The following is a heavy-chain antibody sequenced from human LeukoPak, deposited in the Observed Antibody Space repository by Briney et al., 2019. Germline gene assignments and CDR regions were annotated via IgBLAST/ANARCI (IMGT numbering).Heavy chain of an antibody. CDR2: IGGGGSGT. J-gene: IGHJ3*02. CDR3: AKAVGSSGYSSRDAFDI. CDR1: GFTFSSYA. D-gene: IGHD3-22*01. Sequence: GGSLRLSYAPSGFTFSSYARSWVRQAPGKGLEWVAVIGGGGSGTYYAASVRGGFTFSRANSKNMVQLQMTSLRAEDTAIYYCAKAVGSSGYSSRDAFDIWGQGTMVTVSS. V-gene: IGHV3-23*01.